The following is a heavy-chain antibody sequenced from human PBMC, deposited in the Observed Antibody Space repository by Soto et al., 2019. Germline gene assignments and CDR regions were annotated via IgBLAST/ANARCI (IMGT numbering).Heavy chain of an antibody. CDR3: VRGAWELLSAFDI. V-gene: IGHV3-30-3*01. Sequence: GGSLRLSCAASGFTFSSYAMHWVRQAPGKGLEWVAVISYDGSNKYYADSVKGRFTISRDNSKNTLYLQMNSLRAEDTAVYYWVRGAWELLSAFDIWGQGTMVTVSS. J-gene: IGHJ3*02. CDR1: GFTFSSYA. D-gene: IGHD1-26*01. CDR2: ISYDGSNK.